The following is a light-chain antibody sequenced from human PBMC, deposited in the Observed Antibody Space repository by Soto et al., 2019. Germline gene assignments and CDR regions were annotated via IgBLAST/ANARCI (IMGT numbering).Light chain of an antibody. J-gene: IGKJ2*01. Sequence: EIVLTQSPGTLSLSPGDRATLSCRASQSVSSSYLAWYQQQPGQAPRLLISGASSTATGLPARFSGSGAGTDFTLTISRREPEDFAVYYCQQYGSAPPYTLGQGTKLEIK. CDR3: QQYGSAPPYT. CDR1: QSVSSSY. CDR2: GAS. V-gene: IGKV3-20*01.